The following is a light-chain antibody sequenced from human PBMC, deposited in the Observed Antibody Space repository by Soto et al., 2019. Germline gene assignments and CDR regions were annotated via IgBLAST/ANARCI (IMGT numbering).Light chain of an antibody. V-gene: IGKV1-12*01. J-gene: IGKJ4*01. Sequence: DIQMTQSPSSLSASVGDRVTSXXRASQGISSWLAWYQQKPGEAPQIXCDAASCLQRVGPSMFSGGGAATDFTLTSSSLQPEVFATYYCQQANRVPRTFGGGTKVDIK. CDR1: QGISSW. CDR2: AAS. CDR3: QQANRVPRT.